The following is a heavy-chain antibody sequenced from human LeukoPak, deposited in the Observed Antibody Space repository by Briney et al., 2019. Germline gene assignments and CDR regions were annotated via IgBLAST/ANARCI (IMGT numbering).Heavy chain of an antibody. J-gene: IGHJ4*02. D-gene: IGHD5-12*01. CDR3: ARGVRGYDSFDY. CDR1: GGTFSSYA. Sequence: GGSVKVSCKASGGTFSSYAISWVRQAPGQGLEWMGGIIPIFGTANYAQKLQGRVTMTTDTSTSTAYMELRSLRSDDTAVYYCARGVRGYDSFDYWGQGTLVTVSS. V-gene: IGHV1-69*05. CDR2: IIPIFGTA.